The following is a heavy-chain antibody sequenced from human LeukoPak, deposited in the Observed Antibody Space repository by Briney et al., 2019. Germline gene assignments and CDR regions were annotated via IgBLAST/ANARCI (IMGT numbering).Heavy chain of an antibody. V-gene: IGHV4-39*01. J-gene: IGHJ4*02. CDR2: IYYSGTT. Sequence: SETLSLTCTVSGGSISGSSFYWDWLRQPPGQGREWGGTIYYSGTTYYNPSLKSRVTMSVDTSKNQFSLKLSSVTAADTAVYYCARLASYGDFPPPPHFDYWGQGTLVTVSS. CDR3: ARLASYGDFPPPPHFDY. CDR1: GGSISGSSFY. D-gene: IGHD4-17*01.